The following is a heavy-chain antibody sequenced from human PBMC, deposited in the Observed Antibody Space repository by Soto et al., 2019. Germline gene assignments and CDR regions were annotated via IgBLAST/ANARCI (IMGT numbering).Heavy chain of an antibody. D-gene: IGHD3-3*01. CDR3: ARLDPFWSGYYTSYYYYGMDV. CDR1: GYSFTSYW. J-gene: IGHJ6*02. CDR2: IDPSDSYT. Sequence: GESLKISCKGSGYSFTSYWISWVRQMPGKGLEWMGRIDPSDSYTNYSPSFQGHVTTSADKSISTAYLQWSSLKASDTAMYYCARLDPFWSGYYTSYYYYGMDVWGQGTTVTVSS. V-gene: IGHV5-10-1*01.